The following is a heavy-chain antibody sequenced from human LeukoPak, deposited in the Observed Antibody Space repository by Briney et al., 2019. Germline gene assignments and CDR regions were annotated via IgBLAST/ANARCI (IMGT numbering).Heavy chain of an antibody. V-gene: IGHV4-30-2*01. CDR1: GGSISSGGYS. D-gene: IGHD3-22*01. J-gene: IGHJ3*02. CDR2: IYHSGST. CDR3: ARVGYYDSSGYPGAFDI. Sequence: PSETLSLTCAVSGGSISSGGYSWSWIRQPPGKGLEWIGYIYHSGSTYYNPSLKSRVTISVDRSKNQFSLKLGSVTAADTAVYYCARVGYYDSSGYPGAFDIWGQGTMVTVSS.